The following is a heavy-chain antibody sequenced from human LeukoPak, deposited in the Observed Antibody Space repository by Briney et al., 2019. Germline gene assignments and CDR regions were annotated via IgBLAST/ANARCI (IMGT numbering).Heavy chain of an antibody. CDR2: IYYSGNT. J-gene: IGHJ5*02. CDR1: GGSFSGYY. D-gene: IGHD2-2*01. V-gene: IGHV4-34*01. Sequence: NPSETLSLTCAVYGGSFSGYYWSWIRQPPGKRLEYIGSIYYSGNTYYNPSLKSRVTISVDTSKNQFSLRLTSVTAADTAVYYCARDRTSINWFDPWGQGTLVTVSS. CDR3: ARDRTSINWFDP.